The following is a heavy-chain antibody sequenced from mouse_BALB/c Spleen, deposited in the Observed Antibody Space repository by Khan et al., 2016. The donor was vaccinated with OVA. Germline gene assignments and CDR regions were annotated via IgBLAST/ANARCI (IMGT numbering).Heavy chain of an antibody. Sequence: EVKLLESGPGLVKPSQSLSLTCTVTGYSITSDYAWNWIRQLPGNQLEWMGYISYSGSTNYNPALKSRISITRDTSKNQFFLQLNSVTTEDTATYYCARDGSRYNYAMDYWGQGTSVTVSS. CDR1: GYSITSDYA. J-gene: IGHJ4*01. D-gene: IGHD2-3*01. CDR2: ISYSGST. V-gene: IGHV3-2*02. CDR3: ARDGSRYNYAMDY.